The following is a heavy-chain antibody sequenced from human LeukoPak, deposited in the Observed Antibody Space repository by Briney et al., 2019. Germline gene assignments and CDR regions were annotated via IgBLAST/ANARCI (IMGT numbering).Heavy chain of an antibody. CDR2: IGWNSGSI. CDR3: AKDTLSGSYPGTDAFDI. Sequence: GGSLRLSCAASGFTFDDYAMHWVRQAPGKGLEWVSGIGWNSGSIGYADSVKGRFTISRDNAKNSLYLQMNSLRAEDTALYYCAKDTLSGSYPGTDAFDIWGQGTMVTVSS. CDR1: GFTFDDYA. D-gene: IGHD1-26*01. V-gene: IGHV3-9*01. J-gene: IGHJ3*02.